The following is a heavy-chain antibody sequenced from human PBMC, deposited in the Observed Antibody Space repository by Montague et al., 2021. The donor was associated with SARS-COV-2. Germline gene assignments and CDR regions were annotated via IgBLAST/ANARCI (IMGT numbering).Heavy chain of an antibody. CDR1: GLSLSTSGMC. D-gene: IGHD6-13*01. CDR3: ARTSIAAAGTAIDY. CDR2: IDWDDDK. Sequence: PALGKPTQTLTLTRAFSGLSLSTSGMCVSWIRQPPGKALEWLARIDWDDDKYYSTSLKTRLTISKDTSKNQVVLTMTNMDPVDTATYYCARTSIAAAGTAIDYWGQGALVTVSS. V-gene: IGHV2-70*11. J-gene: IGHJ4*02.